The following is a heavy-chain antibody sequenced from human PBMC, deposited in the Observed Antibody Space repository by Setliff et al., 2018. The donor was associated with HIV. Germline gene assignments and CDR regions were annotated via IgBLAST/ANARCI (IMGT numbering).Heavy chain of an antibody. J-gene: IGHJ5*02. CDR2: IFASGSS. Sequence: PSETLSLTCTVSGGSIMSYCWNWIRQPPGKGLEWIGYIFASGSSLYNPSLQSRVSISIDTSKNQFSLKLSSVTAADTAVYYCARRIDNSGSLPAKNWFDTWGQGRLVTVSS. D-gene: IGHD3-10*01. CDR3: ARRIDNSGSLPAKNWFDT. V-gene: IGHV4-4*09. CDR1: GGSIMSYC.